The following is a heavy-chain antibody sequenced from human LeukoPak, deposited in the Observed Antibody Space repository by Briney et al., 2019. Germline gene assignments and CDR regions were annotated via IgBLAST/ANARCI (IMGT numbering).Heavy chain of an antibody. Sequence: RPSETLSLTCAVYGGSFSDYCWSWIRQPPGKGLEWIGEINHSGSTNYNPSLKSRVTISIDTSKDQFSLKLSSVTAADMAVYYCARDTYGSGSYYNKGFDYWGQGTLVTVSS. CDR1: GGSFSDYC. D-gene: IGHD3-10*01. J-gene: IGHJ4*02. V-gene: IGHV4-34*01. CDR2: INHSGST. CDR3: ARDTYGSGSYYNKGFDY.